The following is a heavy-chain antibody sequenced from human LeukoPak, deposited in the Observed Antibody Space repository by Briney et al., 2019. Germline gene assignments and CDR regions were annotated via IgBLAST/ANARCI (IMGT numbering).Heavy chain of an antibody. J-gene: IGHJ4*02. CDR1: GGSISSYY. D-gene: IGHD4-23*01. CDR2: IYYSGST. Sequence: SETLSLTCTVSGGSISSYYWSWIRQPPGKGLEWIGYIYYSGSTNCNPSLKSRVTISVDTSKNQFSLKLSSVTAADTAVYYCARRGGPLYYFDYWGQGTLVTVSS. CDR3: ARRGGPLYYFDY. V-gene: IGHV4-59*08.